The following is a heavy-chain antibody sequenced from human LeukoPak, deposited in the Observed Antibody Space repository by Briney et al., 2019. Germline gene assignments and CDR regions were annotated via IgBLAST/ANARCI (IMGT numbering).Heavy chain of an antibody. CDR3: ARVDSSSWLSDVFDYYYYGMDV. V-gene: IGHV3-30-3*01. CDR1: GFTFSSYA. D-gene: IGHD6-13*01. J-gene: IGHJ6*02. CDR2: ISYDGSNK. Sequence: GGSLRLSCAASGFTFSSYAMHWVRQAPGKGLEWVAVISYDGSNKYYADSVKGRFTISRDNSKNTLYLQMNSLRAEDTAVYYCARVDSSSWLSDVFDYYYYGMDVWGQGTTVTVSS.